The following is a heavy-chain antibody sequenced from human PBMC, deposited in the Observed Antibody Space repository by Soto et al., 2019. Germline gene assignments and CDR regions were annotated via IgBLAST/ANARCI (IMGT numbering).Heavy chain of an antibody. J-gene: IGHJ5*02. CDR1: GYTFTGYY. Sequence: ASVRVSCKASGYTFTGYYMHLVRQAPGQGLEWMGWINPDSGGTNYAQKFQGRVTMTRDTSISTAYMELSRLRSDDTAVYYCARGLWDPNWFDPWGQGTLVTVSS. V-gene: IGHV1-2*02. D-gene: IGHD1-26*01. CDR2: INPDSGGT. CDR3: ARGLWDPNWFDP.